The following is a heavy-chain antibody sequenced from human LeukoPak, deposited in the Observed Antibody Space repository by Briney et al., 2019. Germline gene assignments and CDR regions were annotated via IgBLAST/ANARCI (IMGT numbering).Heavy chain of an antibody. CDR3: ARDSAGDIVVVPAAD. Sequence: SETLSLTCTVSGGSISNYYWSWIRQPPGKGLEWIGYIYSSGSTNYNPSLKSRVTISVDTSKKHFSLKLSSVTAADTAVYYCARDSAGDIVVVPAADWGQGTLVTVSS. D-gene: IGHD2-2*01. CDR2: IYSSGST. CDR1: GGSISNYY. V-gene: IGHV4-4*08. J-gene: IGHJ4*02.